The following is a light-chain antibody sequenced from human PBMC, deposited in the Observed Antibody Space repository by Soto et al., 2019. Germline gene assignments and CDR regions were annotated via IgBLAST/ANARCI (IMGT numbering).Light chain of an antibody. CDR3: QHYFSYPYA. CDR1: QSVLTW. J-gene: IGKJ2*01. CDR2: KAS. Sequence: DIQMTQSPATLSASVGDTDSITCRAIQSVLTWLAWYQQKPGKAPNLLIYKASRLRDGVPSRFSGSGSGTDFTLTISSLRPDDFASYFCQHYFSYPYAFGQGTKLEI. V-gene: IGKV1-5*03.